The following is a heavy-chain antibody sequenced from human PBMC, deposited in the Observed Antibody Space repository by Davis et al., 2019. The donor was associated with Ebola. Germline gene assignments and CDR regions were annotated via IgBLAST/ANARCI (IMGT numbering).Heavy chain of an antibody. CDR1: GFTVSSNY. CDR2: INHSGST. V-gene: IGHV4-34*01. J-gene: IGHJ4*02. Sequence: ESLKISCAASGFTVSSNYMSWVRQPPGKGLEWIGEINHSGSTNYNPSLKSRVTISVDTSKNQFSLKLSSVTAADTAVYYCARGPSVKGFDYWGQGTLVTVSS. CDR3: ARGPSVKGFDY.